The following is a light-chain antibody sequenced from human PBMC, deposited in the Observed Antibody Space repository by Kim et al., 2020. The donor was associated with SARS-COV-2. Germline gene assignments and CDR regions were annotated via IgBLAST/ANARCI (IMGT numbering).Light chain of an antibody. CDR3: QQRSNWPPT. CDR1: QSVSTY. J-gene: IGKJ4*01. CDR2: DAS. Sequence: DIVLTQFPATLPLSPGERATLSCRASQSVSTYLAWYQHKPGQAPRLLIHDASNRATGIPPRFSGSGSGTDFTLTISSLEPEDFAIYYCQQRSNWPPTFGGGTKVDIK. V-gene: IGKV3-11*01.